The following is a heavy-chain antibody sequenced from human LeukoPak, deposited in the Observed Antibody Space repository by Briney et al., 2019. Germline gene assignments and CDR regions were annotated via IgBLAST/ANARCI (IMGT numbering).Heavy chain of an antibody. CDR2: IDPTGDRT. V-gene: IGHV1-46*01. Sequence: GASVKVSCKASGFSFSSHYAHWVRQAPGQGLEWMGRIDPTGDRTVYAQKFQGRITMTRDMSTNTVYMELSSLGYADTAFYFCARDEGSQGIPTSIYDYWGQGSLVTVSS. CDR3: ARDEGSQGIPTSIYDY. CDR1: GFSFSSHY. D-gene: IGHD2-2*01. J-gene: IGHJ4*02.